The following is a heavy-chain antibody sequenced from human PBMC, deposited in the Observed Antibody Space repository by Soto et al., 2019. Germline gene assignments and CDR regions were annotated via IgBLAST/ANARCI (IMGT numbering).Heavy chain of an antibody. J-gene: IGHJ3*02. V-gene: IGHV1-2*02. D-gene: IGHD1-1*01. CDR1: GYTFTGYY. Sequence: GASVKVSCKASGYTFTGYYMHWVRQAPGQGLEWMGWINPNSGGTNYAQKFQGRVTMTRDTSVSTAYMELSRLRSDDTAVYYCARGLRGTKGHAFDIWGQGTMVTVSS. CDR3: ARGLRGTKGHAFDI. CDR2: INPNSGGT.